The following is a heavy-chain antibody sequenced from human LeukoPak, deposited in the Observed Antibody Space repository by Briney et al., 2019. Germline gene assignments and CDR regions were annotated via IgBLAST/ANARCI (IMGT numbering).Heavy chain of an antibody. CDR1: GFTFTDYA. CDR2: ISGSGGST. V-gene: IGHV3-23*01. D-gene: IGHD3-3*01. CDR3: AKGSQAIFGP. Sequence: TGGSLRLSCAASGFTFTDYAMHWVRQAPGKGLEWVSAISGSGGSTYYADSVKGRFTISRDNSKNTLYLQMNSLRAEDTAVYYCAKGSQAIFGPWGQGTLVTVSS. J-gene: IGHJ5*02.